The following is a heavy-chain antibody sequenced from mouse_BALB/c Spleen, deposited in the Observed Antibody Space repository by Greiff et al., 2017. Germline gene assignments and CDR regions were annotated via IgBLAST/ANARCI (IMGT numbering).Heavy chain of an antibody. CDR1: GFSLTSYG. CDR2: IWRGGST. V-gene: IGHV2-5-1*01. D-gene: IGHD2-3*01. J-gene: IGHJ4*01. Sequence: QVQLKESGPSLVQPSQSLSITCTVSGFSLTSYGVHWVRQSPGKGLEWLGVIWRGGSTDYNAAFMSRLSITKDNSKSQVFFKMNSLQADDTAIYYCAKNGYSLYAMDYWGQGTSVTVSS. CDR3: AKNGYSLYAMDY.